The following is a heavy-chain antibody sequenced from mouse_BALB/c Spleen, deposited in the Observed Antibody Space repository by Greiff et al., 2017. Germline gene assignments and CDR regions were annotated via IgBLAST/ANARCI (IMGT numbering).Heavy chain of an antibody. Sequence: QVQLKESGPGLVAPSQSLSITCTVSGFSLTSYGVHWVRQPPGKGLEWLGVIWAGGSTNYNSALMSRLSISKDNSKSQVFLKMNSLQTDDTAMYYCARDERLITTATYGGAMDYWGQGTSVTVSS. D-gene: IGHD1-2*01. J-gene: IGHJ4*01. CDR1: GFSLTSYG. CDR2: IWAGGST. CDR3: ARDERLITTATYGGAMDY. V-gene: IGHV2-9*02.